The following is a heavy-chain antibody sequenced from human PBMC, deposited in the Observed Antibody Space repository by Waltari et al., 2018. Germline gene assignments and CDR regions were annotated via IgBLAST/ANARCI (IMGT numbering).Heavy chain of an antibody. CDR2: IYYSGTT. D-gene: IGHD3-3*01. CDR3: AYYDFWSGLD. V-gene: IGHV4-39*01. J-gene: IGHJ4*02. Sequence: QLQLQESGPGLVKASETLSLTCIVSGGSISSSRYYWGWIRQPPGKGLEWIGSIYYSGTTYDNPSLKSRVTISVHTSKNQFSLKLSSVTAADTAVYYCAYYDFWSGLDWGQGTLVTVSS. CDR1: GGSISSSRYY.